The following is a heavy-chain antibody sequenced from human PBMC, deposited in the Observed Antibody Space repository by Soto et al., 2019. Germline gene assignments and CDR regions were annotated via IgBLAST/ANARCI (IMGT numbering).Heavy chain of an antibody. CDR3: ARPQRYDSSGYYETPRYYGMDV. CDR1: GFTFSSYS. CDR2: ISSSSSYI. V-gene: IGHV3-21*01. J-gene: IGHJ6*02. D-gene: IGHD3-22*01. Sequence: LRLSCAASGFTFSSYSMNWVRQAPGKGLEWVSSISSSSSYIYYADSVKGRFTISRDNAKNSLYLQMNSLRAEDTAVYYCARPQRYDSSGYYETPRYYGMDVWGQGTTVTVSS.